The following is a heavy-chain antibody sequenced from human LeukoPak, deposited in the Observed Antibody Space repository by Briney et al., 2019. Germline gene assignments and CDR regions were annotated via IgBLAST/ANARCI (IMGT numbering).Heavy chain of an antibody. J-gene: IGHJ4*02. D-gene: IGHD5-12*01. CDR3: ARVRPGYCFDY. CDR2: INQDGSEK. Sequence: GGSLRLSCSASGFAFSSYWMSWVRQAPGRGLEWVANINQDGSEKYYVDSVKGRFTISRDNAKNSLYLQMNSLRAEDTAVYYCARVRPGYCFDYWGQGTLVTVSS. V-gene: IGHV3-7*05. CDR1: GFAFSSYW.